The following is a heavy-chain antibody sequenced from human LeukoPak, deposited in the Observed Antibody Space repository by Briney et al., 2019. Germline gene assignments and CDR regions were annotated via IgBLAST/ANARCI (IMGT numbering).Heavy chain of an antibody. CDR3: AREAPDYDSSGGIDY. D-gene: IGHD3-22*01. Sequence: VKVSRKASVGTFTSHAISCVPQAPAHRLEWMRCNIPICDLANHAQKTQRRLTITADESTSTGYMGLSSLRSEDTAVYYCAREAPDYDSSGGIDYWGQGTLVTVSS. CDR1: VGTFTSHA. V-gene: IGHV1-69*13. J-gene: IGHJ4*02. CDR2: NIPICDLA.